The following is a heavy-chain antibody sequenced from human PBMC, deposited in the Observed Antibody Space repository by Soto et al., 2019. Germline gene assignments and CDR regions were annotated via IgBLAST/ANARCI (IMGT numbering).Heavy chain of an antibody. V-gene: IGHV3-23*01. Sequence: GGSLRLSCAASGFTFSSYAMSWVRQAPGKGLEWVSAISGSGGSTYYADSVKGRFTISRDNSKNTLYLQMNSLRAEDTAVYYCAKKAGPPSNYYGSGSPLDYWGQGTLVTVSS. J-gene: IGHJ4*02. CDR1: GFTFSSYA. CDR2: ISGSGGST. D-gene: IGHD3-10*01. CDR3: AKKAGPPSNYYGSGSPLDY.